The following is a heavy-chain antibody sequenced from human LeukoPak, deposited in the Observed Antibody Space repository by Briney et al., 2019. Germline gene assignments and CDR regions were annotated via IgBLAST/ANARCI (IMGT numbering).Heavy chain of an antibody. CDR2: VYYSGTA. D-gene: IGHD3-10*01. CDR3: ARALTARGSYDY. Sequence: PSETLSLTCTVSAGSITSYFWSWIRQPPGKGLEWIGYVYYSGTANYNPSLKSRATISLDASKNQFSLRLTSVTAADTAMYYCARALTARGSYDYWGQGTLVTVSS. J-gene: IGHJ4*02. CDR1: AGSITSYF. V-gene: IGHV4-59*01.